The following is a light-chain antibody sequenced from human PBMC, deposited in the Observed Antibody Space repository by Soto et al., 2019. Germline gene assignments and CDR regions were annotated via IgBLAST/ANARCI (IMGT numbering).Light chain of an antibody. CDR1: SSNIGAHYD. V-gene: IGLV1-40*01. Sequence: QSVLTQPPSVSGAPGQRVTISCTGSSSNIGAHYDVHWYQQLPGTAPKLLIYGNSNRPSGVPDRFSGYKSGTSASLAITGLQAEDDADYYCQSYENSLSVYVFGTGTKVTVL. CDR3: QSYENSLSVYV. CDR2: GNS. J-gene: IGLJ1*01.